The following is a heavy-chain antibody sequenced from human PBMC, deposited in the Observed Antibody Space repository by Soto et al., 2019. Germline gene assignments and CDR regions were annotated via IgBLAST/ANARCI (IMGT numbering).Heavy chain of an antibody. Sequence: PSQTLSLTCTVSGGPISSYYWSWIRQPPGKGLEWIGYIYYSGSTNYNPSLKSRVTISVDTSKNQFSLKLSSVTAADTAVYYCARVRDRRQLLFDYWGQGTLVTVSS. CDR3: ARVRDRRQLLFDY. V-gene: IGHV4-59*01. J-gene: IGHJ4*02. D-gene: IGHD6-6*01. CDR1: GGPISSYY. CDR2: IYYSGST.